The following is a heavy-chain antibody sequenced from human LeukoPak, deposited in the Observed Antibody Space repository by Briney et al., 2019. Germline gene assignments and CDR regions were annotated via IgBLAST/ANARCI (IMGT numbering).Heavy chain of an antibody. CDR1: GFTFSNFA. CDR3: ARDSGDIVVVPAAPGAAFDI. J-gene: IGHJ3*02. CDR2: ISDTGVST. Sequence: PGGSLRLSCEASGFTFSNFAMSWVRQAPGKGLEWVSTISDTGVSTFYADSVKGRFTISRDNSKSALYLQLNSLRAEDTAVYYCARDSGDIVVVPAAPGAAFDIWGQGTMVTVSS. D-gene: IGHD2-2*01. V-gene: IGHV3-23*01.